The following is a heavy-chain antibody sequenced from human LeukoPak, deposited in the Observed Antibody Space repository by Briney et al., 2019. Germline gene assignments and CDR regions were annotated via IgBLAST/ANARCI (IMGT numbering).Heavy chain of an antibody. Sequence: PGGSLRLPCAASGFTFDDYGMGWVRQAPGKGLEWVSGINWNGGSTGYADSVKGRFTISRDNAKNSLYLQMNSLRAEDTALYYCAREAYCSGGSCYFDYWGQGTLVTVSS. V-gene: IGHV3-20*04. D-gene: IGHD2-15*01. CDR2: INWNGGST. CDR3: AREAYCSGGSCYFDY. CDR1: GFTFDDYG. J-gene: IGHJ4*02.